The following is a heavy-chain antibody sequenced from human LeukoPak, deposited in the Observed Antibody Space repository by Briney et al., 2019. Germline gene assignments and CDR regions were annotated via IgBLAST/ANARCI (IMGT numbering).Heavy chain of an antibody. CDR1: GGSFSGYY. V-gene: IGHV4-34*01. J-gene: IGHJ4*02. D-gene: IGHD6-25*01. CDR2: INHSGST. Sequence: SETLSLTCAVYGGSFSGYYWSWIRQPPGKGLEWIGEINHSGSTNYNPSLKSRVTISVDTSKNQFSLKLSSVTAADTAVHYCARGLAAIDYWGQGTLVTVSS. CDR3: ARGLAAIDY.